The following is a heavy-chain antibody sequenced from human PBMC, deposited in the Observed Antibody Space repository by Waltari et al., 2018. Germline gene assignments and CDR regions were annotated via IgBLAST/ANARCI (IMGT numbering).Heavy chain of an antibody. Sequence: QVQLQESGPGLVKPSETLSLTCTVSVGSISSHYWSWIRQPPGKGLEWIGYIYYSGSTNYNPSLKSRVTISVDTSKNQFSLKLSSVTAADTAVYYCARGPDYWYFDLWGRGTLVTVSS. CDR1: VGSISSHY. V-gene: IGHV4-59*11. J-gene: IGHJ2*01. CDR2: IYYSGST. CDR3: ARGPDYWYFDL.